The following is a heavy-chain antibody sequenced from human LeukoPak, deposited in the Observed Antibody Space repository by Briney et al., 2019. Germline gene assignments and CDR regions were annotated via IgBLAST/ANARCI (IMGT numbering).Heavy chain of an antibody. D-gene: IGHD3-9*01. Sequence: SETLSLTCTVSGGSIRSFYWSWIRQPPGKGLEWIGYIFYSGSTNYNPSLKSRVTMSIDYSKNQFSLKVSSVTAADTATYYCGKTDIYFNPIDYWGPGSLVTVSS. CDR2: IFYSGST. CDR1: GGSIRSFY. CDR3: GKTDIYFNPIDY. J-gene: IGHJ4*02. V-gene: IGHV4-59*12.